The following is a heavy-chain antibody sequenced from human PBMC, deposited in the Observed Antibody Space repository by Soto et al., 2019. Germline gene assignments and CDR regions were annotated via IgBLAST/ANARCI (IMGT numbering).Heavy chain of an antibody. Sequence: QVQLQESGPGLVKPSQTLSLTCTVSGGSISTGGYYWSWIRQHPGKGLEWIGHIYNSATTYYNPPLKSRVTISVDTSKTQFSLKLSSVTGADTAVYYCARDPAPWGQGALVTGSS. CDR2: IYNSATT. V-gene: IGHV4-31*03. CDR1: GGSISTGGYY. CDR3: ARDPAP. J-gene: IGHJ5*02.